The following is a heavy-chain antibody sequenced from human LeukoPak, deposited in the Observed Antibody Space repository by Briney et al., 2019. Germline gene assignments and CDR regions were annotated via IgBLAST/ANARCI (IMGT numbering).Heavy chain of an antibody. CDR1: GGTFSSYA. D-gene: IGHD5-12*01. CDR2: IIPIFGTA. J-gene: IGHJ4*02. CDR3: ARGYIVATINNAYYFDY. V-gene: IGHV1-69*13. Sequence: ASVKVSCKASGGTFSSYAISWVRQAPGQGLEWMGGIIPIFGTANYAQKFQGRVTITADESTSTAYMELSSLRSEDTAVYYCARGYIVATINNAYYFDYWGQGTLVTVSS.